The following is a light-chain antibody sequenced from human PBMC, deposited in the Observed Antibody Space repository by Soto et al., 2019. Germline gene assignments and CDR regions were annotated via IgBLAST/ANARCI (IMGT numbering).Light chain of an antibody. CDR2: AAS. CDR3: QVYNSVPPVT. CDR1: HGISNL. Sequence: SRSSSVRYRITITCRTSHGISNLLAWYQQKPWKVPKVLIYAASTLQSGVPSRFSGSRSGTDFTFAISILQPEDVATYYCQVYNSVPPVTFGPGTKVDIK. V-gene: IGKV1-27*01. J-gene: IGKJ3*01.